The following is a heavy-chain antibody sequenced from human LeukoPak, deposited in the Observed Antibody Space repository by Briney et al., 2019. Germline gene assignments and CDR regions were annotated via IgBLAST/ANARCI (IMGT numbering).Heavy chain of an antibody. J-gene: IGHJ4*02. V-gene: IGHV3-33*06. CDR2: IWYDGSNK. Sequence: PGRSLRLSCAASGFTFSSYGMHWVRQAPGKGLEWVAVIWYDGSNKYYADSVKGRFTISRDNSTNTLYLQMNSLRAEDTAVYYCAKDRGWFGELLDDYWGQGTLVTVSS. D-gene: IGHD3-10*01. CDR1: GFTFSSYG. CDR3: AKDRGWFGELLDDY.